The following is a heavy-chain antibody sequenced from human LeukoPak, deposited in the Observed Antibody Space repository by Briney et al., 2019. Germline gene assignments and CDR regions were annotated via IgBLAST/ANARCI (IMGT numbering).Heavy chain of an antibody. J-gene: IGHJ4*02. CDR1: GFTFSSYA. V-gene: IGHV3-23*01. D-gene: IGHD2-15*01. Sequence: PGGSLRLSCAASGFTFSSYAMSWSRRAPGKGRGGVPPIVGSGGSTYYADSVKGRFTISRDNSKNTLYLQMNSLRAEDTAVYYCAKSPVGYCSGGSCPLYYWGQGTLVTVSS. CDR3: AKSPVGYCSGGSCPLYY. CDR2: IVGSGGST.